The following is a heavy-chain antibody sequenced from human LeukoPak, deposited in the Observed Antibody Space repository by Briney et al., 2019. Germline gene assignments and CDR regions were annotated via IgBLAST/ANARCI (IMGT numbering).Heavy chain of an antibody. D-gene: IGHD6-19*01. CDR2: MSPNSGNT. J-gene: IGHJ6*02. CDR1: GYTFTSYD. CDR3: ARGSSGWYFNYYYGMDV. Sequence: ASVKVSCKASGYTFTSYDINWVRQATGQGLEWMGWMSPNSGNTGYAQKFQGRVTMTRNTSISTAYMELSSLRSEDTAVYYCARGSSGWYFNYYYGMDVWGQGTTVTVSS. V-gene: IGHV1-8*01.